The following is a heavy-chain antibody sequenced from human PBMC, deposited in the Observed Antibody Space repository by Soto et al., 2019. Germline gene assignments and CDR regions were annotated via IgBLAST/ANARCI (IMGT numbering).Heavy chain of an antibody. CDR3: ARERQPIYSSGMDV. V-gene: IGHV1-2*02. D-gene: IGHD2-21*01. CDR2: INPNSGGT. J-gene: IGHJ6*02. Sequence: GQGLEWMGWINPNSGGTKYAQKFQGRVTMTRDTSISTAYMELSSLRSDDTAVYYCARERQPIYSSGMDVSAEATT.